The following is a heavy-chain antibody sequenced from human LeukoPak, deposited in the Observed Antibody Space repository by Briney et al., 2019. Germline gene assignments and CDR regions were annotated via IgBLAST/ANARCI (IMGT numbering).Heavy chain of an antibody. CDR1: GGSISSYY. V-gene: IGHV4-4*07. J-gene: IGHJ4*02. CDR3: ARDTVTYYYDSSGYQYYFDY. CDR2: IYTSGST. Sequence: PSETLSLTCTVSGGSISSYYWSWIRQPAGKGLEWVGRIYTSGSTNYNPSLKSRVTMSVDTSKNQFSLKLSSVTAADTAVYYCARDTVTYYYDSSGYQYYFDYWGQGTLVTVSS. D-gene: IGHD3-22*01.